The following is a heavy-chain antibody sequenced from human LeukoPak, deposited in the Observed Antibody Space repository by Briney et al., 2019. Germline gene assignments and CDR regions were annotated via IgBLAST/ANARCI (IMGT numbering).Heavy chain of an antibody. CDR1: GYTFTRYY. V-gene: IGHV1-2*02. J-gene: IGHJ4*02. Sequence: ASVKVSCKASGYTFTRYYMHWVPRAPGQGLEWMGWINPNSGGTNYAQKFQGRVTMTRDTSISTAYMELSRLRSDDTAVYYCAREAVSGWYVHYWGQGTLVTVSS. CDR2: INPNSGGT. CDR3: AREAVSGWYVHY. D-gene: IGHD6-19*01.